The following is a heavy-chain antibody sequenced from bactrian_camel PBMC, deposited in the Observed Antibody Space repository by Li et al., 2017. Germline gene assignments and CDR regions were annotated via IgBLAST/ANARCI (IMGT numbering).Heavy chain of an antibody. CDR1: GYTGSSNC. CDR3: AAGQGFDPRYCSGGYFKSFDFNY. J-gene: IGHJ4*01. D-gene: IGHD2*01. Sequence: HVQLVESGGGSVQAGGSLRLSCAASGYTGSSNCMGWFRQAPGKVREGVAAIDSFGTTDDADSVKGRFTISKGNAKNMVHLEMNNLDPDDSATYTCAAGQGFDPRYCSGGYFKSFDFNYWGQGTQVTVS. CDR2: IDSFGTT. V-gene: IGHV3S53*01.